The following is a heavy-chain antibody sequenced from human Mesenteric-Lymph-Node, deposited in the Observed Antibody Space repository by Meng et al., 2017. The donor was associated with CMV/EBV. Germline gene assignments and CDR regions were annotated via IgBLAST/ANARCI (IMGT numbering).Heavy chain of an antibody. CDR1: GYTFTSYH. J-gene: IGHJ4*02. V-gene: IGHV1-46*01. Sequence: CKASGYTFTSYHMHWVRQAPGQRLEWMGIVFGDGSSKISAQRFKGRATMTRDTSTSTVYMDISSLTAEDTAVYYCAREGPGTYYFDHWGQGTLVTVSS. CDR3: AREGPGTYYFDH. D-gene: IGHD1-26*01. CDR2: VFGDGSSK.